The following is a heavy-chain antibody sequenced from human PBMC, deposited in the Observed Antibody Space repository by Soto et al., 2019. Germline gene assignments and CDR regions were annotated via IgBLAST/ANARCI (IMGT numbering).Heavy chain of an antibody. J-gene: IGHJ4*02. CDR3: AGTGYSCCWYNGVSDY. Sequence: PSETLSLTCTVSGGSISSYYWSWIRQPPGKGLEWIGYIYYSGSTNYNPSLKSRVTISVDTSKNQFSLKLSSVTAADTAVYYCAGTGYSCCWYNGVSDYWGQALLVTV. V-gene: IGHV4-59*08. D-gene: IGHD6-19*01. CDR2: IYYSGST. CDR1: GGSISSYY.